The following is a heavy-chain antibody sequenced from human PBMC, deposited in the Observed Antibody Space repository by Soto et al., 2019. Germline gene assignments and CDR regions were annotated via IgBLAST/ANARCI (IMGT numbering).Heavy chain of an antibody. CDR1: DFDFSSYG. V-gene: IGHV3-30*03. J-gene: IGHJ4*02. CDR3: ARDSGWPILNLDN. CDR2: SSYDGRET. Sequence: GGSLRLSCAASDFDFSSYGIHWVRQAPGKGLEWVAASSYDGRETFYADSAKGRFTVSKEMSKNTAFLQMNALRHEDTAVYFCARDSGWPILNLDNWGQGTPVTVSS. D-gene: IGHD3-10*01.